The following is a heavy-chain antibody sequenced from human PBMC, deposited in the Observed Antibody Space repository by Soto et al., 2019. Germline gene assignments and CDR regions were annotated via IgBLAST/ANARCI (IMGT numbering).Heavy chain of an antibody. CDR3: ARHRYYYDSSGQLYGMDV. CDR2: IDPSDSYT. J-gene: IGHJ6*02. CDR1: GYSFTSYW. D-gene: IGHD3-22*01. V-gene: IGHV5-10-1*01. Sequence: GESLKISCKGSGYSFTSYWISWVRQMPGKGLGWMGRIDPSDSYTNYSPSFQGHVTISADKSISTAYLQWSSLKASDTAMYYCARHRYYYDSSGQLYGMDVWGQGTTVTVSS.